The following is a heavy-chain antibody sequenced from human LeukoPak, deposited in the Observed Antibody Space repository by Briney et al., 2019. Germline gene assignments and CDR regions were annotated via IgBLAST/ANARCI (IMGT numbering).Heavy chain of an antibody. CDR2: ISAYNGNT. D-gene: IGHD6-19*01. CDR3: ARKYNSGWYDFDS. J-gene: IGHJ4*02. V-gene: IGHV1-18*01. CDR1: GYTFTSYG. Sequence: ASVKVSCKASGYTFTSYGISWVRQAPGQGLERMGWISAYNGNTNYAQKFQGRVTMTTDTSTSTAYMELRSLRSDDTAVYYCARKYNSGWYDFDSWGQGTLVTVSS.